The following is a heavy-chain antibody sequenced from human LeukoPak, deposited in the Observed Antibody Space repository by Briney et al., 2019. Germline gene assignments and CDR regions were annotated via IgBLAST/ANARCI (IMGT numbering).Heavy chain of an antibody. Sequence: GGSLRLSCAASGFTFSSYAMSWVRRAPGKGLEWVSAISGSGGSTYYADSVKGRFTISRDNSKNTLYLQMNSLRAEDTAVYYCAKSVTGYSIVDAFDIWGQGTMVTVSS. CDR2: ISGSGGST. V-gene: IGHV3-23*01. CDR3: AKSVTGYSIVDAFDI. CDR1: GFTFSSYA. J-gene: IGHJ3*02. D-gene: IGHD3-9*01.